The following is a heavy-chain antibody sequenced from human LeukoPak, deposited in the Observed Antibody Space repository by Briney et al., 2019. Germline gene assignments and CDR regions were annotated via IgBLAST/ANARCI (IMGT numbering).Heavy chain of an antibody. CDR2: ISSSSSYI. CDR1: GFTFSSYS. J-gene: IGHJ3*02. V-gene: IGHV3-21*05. D-gene: IGHD6-13*01. CDR3: ARAVAAPGAFDI. Sequence: GGSLRLSCAASGFTFSSYSMNWVRQAPGKGLEWVSYISSSSSYIYYADSVKGRFTISRDNAKNSLYLQMNSLRAEDTAVYYCARAVAAPGAFDIWGQGTMVTVSS.